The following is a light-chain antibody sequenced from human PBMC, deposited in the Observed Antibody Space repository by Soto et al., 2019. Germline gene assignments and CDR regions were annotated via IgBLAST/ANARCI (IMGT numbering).Light chain of an antibody. CDR2: DAS. V-gene: IGKV3-11*01. CDR1: QTISSGF. J-gene: IGKJ1*01. Sequence: EIVLTQSPGILYLSPGDRATLSCRARQTISSGFLAWYQQKVGQAPRLLIYDASNRATGVSARFSGSGSGTDFTLTISSLDPEDFAVYYCHQRSSWPRGTFGQGTKVDIK. CDR3: HQRSSWPRGT.